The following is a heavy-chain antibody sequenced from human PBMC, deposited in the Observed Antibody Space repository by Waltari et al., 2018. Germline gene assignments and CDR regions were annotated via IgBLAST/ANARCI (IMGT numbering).Heavy chain of an antibody. V-gene: IGHV3-9*03. CDR2: ISWDSRAI. CDR3: AKGVSSWYSFGMDV. D-gene: IGHD6-13*01. CDR1: GFSFDNFA. J-gene: IGHJ6*02. Sequence: EVKVVESGGGLVQPGRSLRLSCTGSGFSFDNFAMHWVRQAPGKGLEWVSGISWDSRAIGYADSVKGRFTISRDNARNSVYLQMNSLRSEDMALYYCAKGVSSWYSFGMDVWG.